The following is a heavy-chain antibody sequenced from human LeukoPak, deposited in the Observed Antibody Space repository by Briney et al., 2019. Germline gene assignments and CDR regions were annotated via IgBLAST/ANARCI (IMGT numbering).Heavy chain of an antibody. Sequence: PGGSLRLSCAASGFTFSSYEMNWVRQAPGWGLEWVSYINSGGTTIYYADSVKGRFTISRDNAKNSLYLQMNSLRAEDTAVYYCARGDSSPTYWGQGTLVTVSS. V-gene: IGHV3-48*03. J-gene: IGHJ4*02. D-gene: IGHD6-13*01. CDR2: INSGGTTI. CDR3: ARGDSSPTY. CDR1: GFTFSSYE.